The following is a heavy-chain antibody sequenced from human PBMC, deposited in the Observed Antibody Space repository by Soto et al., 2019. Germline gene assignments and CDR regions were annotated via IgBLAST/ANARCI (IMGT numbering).Heavy chain of an antibody. J-gene: IGHJ6*02. CDR2: IIPIFGTA. Sequence: GASVKVSCKASGGTFSSYAISWVRQAPGQGLEWMGGIIPIFGTANYAQKFQGRVTITADESTSTAYMELSSLRSEDTAVYYCARDQYYYDSSGYYYLDYYYYYGMDVWGQGTTVTVS. V-gene: IGHV1-69*13. CDR1: GGTFSSYA. D-gene: IGHD3-22*01. CDR3: ARDQYYYDSSGYYYLDYYYYYGMDV.